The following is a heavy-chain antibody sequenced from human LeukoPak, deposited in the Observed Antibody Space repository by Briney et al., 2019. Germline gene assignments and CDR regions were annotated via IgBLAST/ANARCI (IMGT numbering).Heavy chain of an antibody. CDR1: GYTFITYG. Sequence: ASVKVSCKASGYTFITYGISWVRQAPGQGLERMGWINPHTGDTTNAQILHDRVTMTADPSTDTAYMELRSLRSDDTAVYYCARGDFDFDSWGQGTLVTVS. V-gene: IGHV1-18*04. D-gene: IGHD2-21*01. CDR2: INPHTGDT. CDR3: ARGDFDFDS. J-gene: IGHJ4*02.